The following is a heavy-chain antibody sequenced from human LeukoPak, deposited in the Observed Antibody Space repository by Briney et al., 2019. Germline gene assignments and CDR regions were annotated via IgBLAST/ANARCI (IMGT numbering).Heavy chain of an antibody. Sequence: GASVKVSCKASGYTFTSYYMHWVRQAPGQGLEWMGIINPSGGSTSYAQKFQGRVTMTRDTSTSTVYMELSSLRSEDTAVYYCARATITMVRGVITTRYYFDYWGQGTLVTVSS. CDR3: ARATITMVRGVITTRYYFDY. CDR2: INPSGGST. V-gene: IGHV1-46*01. J-gene: IGHJ4*02. CDR1: GYTFTSYY. D-gene: IGHD3-10*01.